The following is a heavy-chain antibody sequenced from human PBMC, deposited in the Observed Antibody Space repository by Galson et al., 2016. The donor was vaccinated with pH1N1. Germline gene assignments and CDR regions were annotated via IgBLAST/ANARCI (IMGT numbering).Heavy chain of an antibody. J-gene: IGHJ4*02. V-gene: IGHV3-11*01. CDR3: AREWGIGAAGPLDS. CDR1: GFTLSDYY. CDR2: IGSSGNV. D-gene: IGHD6-13*01. Sequence: SLRLSCAASGFTLSDYYMNWIRETPERGLEWLSSIGSSGNVAYVDSVKGRFTISRDNAQNSLLLQMDSLRVDDTALYYCAREWGIGAAGPLDSWGQGALVIVSS.